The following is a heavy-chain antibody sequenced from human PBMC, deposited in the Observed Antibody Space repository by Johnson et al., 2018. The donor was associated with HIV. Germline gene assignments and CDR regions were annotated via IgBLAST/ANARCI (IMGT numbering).Heavy chain of an antibody. CDR1: GFTFSSYA. Sequence: QVQLLESGGGLVKPGGSLRLSCAASGFTFSSYAMHWVRQAPGKGLEWVAVISYDGSNKYYADSVKGRFTISRDNSKNTLYLQMNSLRAEDTAVYYCAKDPNYYDSSGYHTLPFDIWGQGTMVTVSS. V-gene: IGHV3-30*04. D-gene: IGHD3-22*01. J-gene: IGHJ3*02. CDR2: ISYDGSNK. CDR3: AKDPNYYDSSGYHTLPFDI.